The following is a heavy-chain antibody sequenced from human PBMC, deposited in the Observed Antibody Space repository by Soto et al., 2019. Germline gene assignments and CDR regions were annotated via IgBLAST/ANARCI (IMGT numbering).Heavy chain of an antibody. V-gene: IGHV3-33*01. CDR2: IWYDGSNK. J-gene: IGHJ6*02. CDR1: GFTFSSYG. CDR3: ARDLDSSGWQYYYYYGMDV. D-gene: IGHD6-19*01. Sequence: GGSLRLSCAASGFTFSSYGMHWVRQAPGKGLEWVAVIWYDGSNKYYADSVKGRFTISRDNSKNTLYLQMNSLRAEDTAVYYCARDLDSSGWQYYYYYGMDVWGQGTTVTVSS.